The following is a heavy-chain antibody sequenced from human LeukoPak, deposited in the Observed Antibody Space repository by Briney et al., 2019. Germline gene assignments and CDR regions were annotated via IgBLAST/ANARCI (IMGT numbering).Heavy chain of an antibody. D-gene: IGHD6-13*01. CDR3: ARGGSSSWQGWYFGGEGPFNWFDP. CDR2: ISGSGGST. J-gene: IGHJ5*02. CDR1: GFTFSSFA. Sequence: GGSLRLSCAASGFTFSSFAMNWVRQAPGKGLEWVSAISGSGGSTYYADSVKGRFTISRDNSKNSLYLQMNSLRAEDTAVYYCARGGSSSWQGWYFGGEGPFNWFDPWGQGTLVTVSS. V-gene: IGHV3-23*01.